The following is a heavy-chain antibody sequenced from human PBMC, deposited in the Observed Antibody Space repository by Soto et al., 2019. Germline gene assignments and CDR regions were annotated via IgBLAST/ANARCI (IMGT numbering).Heavy chain of an antibody. CDR2: TYHSGNP. D-gene: IGHD6-19*01. Sequence: SETLSLTCGVSGDTISTGGYSWAWIRQPPGKALEWIGHTYHSGNPYYNPSLKSRVTISVDTSKNQFSLKLSSVTAADTAVYYCARGGKPPEYSSGWYGGDYYYYGMDVWGQGTTVTVSS. CDR3: ARGGKPPEYSSGWYGGDYYYYGMDV. V-gene: IGHV4-30-2*01. J-gene: IGHJ6*02. CDR1: GDTISTGGYS.